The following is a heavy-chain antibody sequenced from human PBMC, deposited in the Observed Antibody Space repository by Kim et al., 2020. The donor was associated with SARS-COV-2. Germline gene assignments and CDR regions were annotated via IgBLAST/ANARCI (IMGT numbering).Heavy chain of an antibody. CDR3: ARDFGDSSSWYEPQKQYYFDY. J-gene: IGHJ4*02. CDR1: GGSISSYY. CDR2: IYYSGST. V-gene: IGHV4-59*01. Sequence: SETLSLTCTVSGGSISSYYWSWIRQPPGKGLEWIGYIYYSGSTNYNPSLKSRVTISVDTSKNQFSLKLSSVTAADTAVYYCARDFGDSSSWYEPQKQYYFDYWGQGTLVTVSS. D-gene: IGHD6-13*01.